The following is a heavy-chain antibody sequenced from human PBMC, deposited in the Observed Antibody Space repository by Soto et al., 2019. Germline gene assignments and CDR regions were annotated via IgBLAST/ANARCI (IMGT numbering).Heavy chain of an antibody. D-gene: IGHD5-18*01. CDR3: AKDGLGAYSYGSYYFDY. CDR1: GFTVSSYA. J-gene: IGHJ4*02. Sequence: EVQLLESGGGLVQPGGSLRLSCEASGFTVSSYAMIWVRQAPGKGLEWVSTISTSGGSTYYADSVKGRFTISRDNSKNTLYLQMNSLRAEDTAVYYCAKDGLGAYSYGSYYFDYWGQGTLVTVSS. CDR2: ISTSGGST. V-gene: IGHV3-23*01.